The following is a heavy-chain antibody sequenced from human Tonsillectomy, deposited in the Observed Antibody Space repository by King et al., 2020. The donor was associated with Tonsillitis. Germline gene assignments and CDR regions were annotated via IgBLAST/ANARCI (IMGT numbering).Heavy chain of an antibody. D-gene: IGHD3-10*01. V-gene: IGHV1-69*01. Sequence: VQLVESGPEVKKPGSSVKVSCKASGGTFSSFAISWVRQAPGQGLEWVGGIIPIFDSASYAQRFQGRVTITADESTSTAYMELNSLTSEDTAIYYCARDSPDVVRGATRGYFDYWGQGTLVTVSS. CDR1: GGTFSSFA. J-gene: IGHJ4*02. CDR3: ARDSPDVVRGATRGYFDY. CDR2: IIPIFDSA.